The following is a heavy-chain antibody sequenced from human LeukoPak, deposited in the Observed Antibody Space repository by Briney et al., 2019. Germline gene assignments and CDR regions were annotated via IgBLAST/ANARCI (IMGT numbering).Heavy chain of an antibody. V-gene: IGHV3-21*01. CDR3: ARDSAMIVVALARYYYYGMDV. J-gene: IGHJ6*02. Sequence: GGSLRLSCAASGFTFSSYSMNWVRQAPGKGLEWVSSISSSSSYIYYADSVKGRFTISRDNAKNSLYLQMNSLRAEDTAVYYCARDSAMIVVALARYYYYGMDVWGQGTTVTVSS. D-gene: IGHD3-22*01. CDR2: ISSSSSYI. CDR1: GFTFSSYS.